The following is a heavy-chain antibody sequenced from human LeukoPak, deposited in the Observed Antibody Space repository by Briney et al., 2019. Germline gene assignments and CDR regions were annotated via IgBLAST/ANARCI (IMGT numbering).Heavy chain of an antibody. V-gene: IGHV4-34*01. Sequence: SETLSLTCAVYGRSISGYYWSWIRQPPGKGLEWIGEINHSGSTNYNPSLKSRVTISVDTSKNQFSLKLSSVTAADTAVYYCALRDSSGYYPDYWGQGTLVTVSS. J-gene: IGHJ4*02. CDR2: INHSGST. CDR3: ALRDSSGYYPDY. D-gene: IGHD3-22*01. CDR1: GRSISGYY.